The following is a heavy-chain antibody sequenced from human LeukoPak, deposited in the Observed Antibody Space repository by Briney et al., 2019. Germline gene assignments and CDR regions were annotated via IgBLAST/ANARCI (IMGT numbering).Heavy chain of an antibody. CDR2: IYYSGST. D-gene: IGHD1-26*01. V-gene: IGHV4-30-4*08. CDR3: ASQKWELPYYFDY. Sequence: PSQTLSLTCTVPGGSISSGDYYWSWIRQPPGKGLEWIGYIYYSGSTYYNPSLKSRVTISVDTSKNQFSLKLSSVTAADTAVYYCASQKWELPYYFDYWGQGTLVTVSS. CDR1: GGSISSGDYY. J-gene: IGHJ4*02.